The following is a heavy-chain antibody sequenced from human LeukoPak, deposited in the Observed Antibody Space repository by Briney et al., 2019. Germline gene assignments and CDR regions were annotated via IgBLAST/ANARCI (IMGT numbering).Heavy chain of an antibody. Sequence: GESLKISCKGSGYSFTSYWIGWVRQMPGKGLEWMGIICPGDSDTRYSPSFQGQVTISADKSISTAYLQWSSLKASDTAMYYCARSGYCSSTSCYAPTYNWFDPWGQGTLVTVSS. CDR2: ICPGDSDT. V-gene: IGHV5-51*01. D-gene: IGHD2-2*03. CDR1: GYSFTSYW. J-gene: IGHJ5*02. CDR3: ARSGYCSSTSCYAPTYNWFDP.